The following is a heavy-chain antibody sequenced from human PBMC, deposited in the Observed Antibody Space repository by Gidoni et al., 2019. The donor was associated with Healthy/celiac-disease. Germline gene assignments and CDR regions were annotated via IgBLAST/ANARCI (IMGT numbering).Heavy chain of an antibody. V-gene: IGHV4-39*01. Sequence: QLQLQESGPGLVKPSETLSLTCTVSGGSISSSSYYWGWIRQPPGKGLEWIGSIYYSGSTSYNPSLKSRVTISVDTSKNQFSLKLSSVTAADTAVYYCARQLWFGELIYGMDVWGQGTTVTVSS. CDR1: GGSISSSSYY. D-gene: IGHD3-10*01. J-gene: IGHJ6*02. CDR2: IYYSGST. CDR3: ARQLWFGELIYGMDV.